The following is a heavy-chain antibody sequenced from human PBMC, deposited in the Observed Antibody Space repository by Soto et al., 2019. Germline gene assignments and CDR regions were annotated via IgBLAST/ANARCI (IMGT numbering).Heavy chain of an antibody. CDR3: ERNYYGMDV. V-gene: IGHV1-18*04. CDR1: GYTFTRYG. Sequence: ASVKFSCKDSGYTFTRYGIIWLRQAPGKGLEWMGWIIAYNGNTNDAQRLQGRVTMTTDTSTSTAYMERRSLRSDDTAVYYCERNYYGMDVWGQGTTVTVSS. CDR2: IIAYNGNT. J-gene: IGHJ6*02.